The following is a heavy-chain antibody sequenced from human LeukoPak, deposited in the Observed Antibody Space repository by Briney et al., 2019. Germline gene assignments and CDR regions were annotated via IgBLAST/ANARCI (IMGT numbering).Heavy chain of an antibody. CDR1: GGSISSSSYY. J-gene: IGHJ5*02. V-gene: IGHV4-39*07. CDR3: ARRSRRHRYSSSSNWFDP. D-gene: IGHD6-13*01. Sequence: ASETLSLTCTVSGGSISSSSYYWGWIRQPPGKGLEWIGSIYYSGSTYYNPSLKSRVTISVDTSKNQFSLKLSSVTAADTAVYYCARRSRRHRYSSSSNWFDPWGQGTLVTVSS. CDR2: IYYSGST.